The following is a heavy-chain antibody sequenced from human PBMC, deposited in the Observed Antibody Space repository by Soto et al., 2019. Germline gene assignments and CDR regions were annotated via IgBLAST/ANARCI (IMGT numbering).Heavy chain of an antibody. Sequence: EVQLLESGGGLVQPGGSRRLPCAASGFTFNNNAMTWVRQAPGKGLEWVSAISGGGDTTSYADSVKGRFTVSRDGSKNTLYLQMSSLRAEDTALYYCAKGRGGSGSLTPRVDFWGQGTLVTVSS. CDR1: GFTFNNNA. J-gene: IGHJ4*02. V-gene: IGHV3-23*01. D-gene: IGHD3-10*01. CDR3: AKGRGGSGSLTPRVDF. CDR2: ISGGGDTT.